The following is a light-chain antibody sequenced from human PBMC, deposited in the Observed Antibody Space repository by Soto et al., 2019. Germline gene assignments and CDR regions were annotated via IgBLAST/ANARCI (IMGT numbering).Light chain of an antibody. CDR3: MQGTHRPHT. V-gene: IGKV2-30*01. CDR2: KVS. CDR1: QSLVYIDGNTY. Sequence: DVVMTQSPLSLPVTLAQPASISCRSSQSLVYIDGNTYLTWFQQKPGQSPRRLIYKVSTRASGVPGRCSGSGSGTDFILKISRVEAEDVGVYYCMQGTHRPHTFGQGTKLEIK. J-gene: IGKJ2*01.